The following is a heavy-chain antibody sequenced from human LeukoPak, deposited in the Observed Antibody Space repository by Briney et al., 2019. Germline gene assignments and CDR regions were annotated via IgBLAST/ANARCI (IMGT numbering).Heavy chain of an antibody. CDR2: IYYSGST. V-gene: IGHV4-39*01. D-gene: IGHD3-3*01. J-gene: IGHJ5*02. CDR1: GGSISSSNYY. Sequence: PSETLSLTCTVSGGSISSSNYYWGWIRPPPGKVVGRIGSIYYSGSTYYTPSLTSRGTICVDTSKNQFPLKLSSLTASDPAVYYCARRYYVFSHQFGHQVNNCCDPWGEGTLVTVSS. CDR3: ARRYYVFSHQFGHQVNNCCDP.